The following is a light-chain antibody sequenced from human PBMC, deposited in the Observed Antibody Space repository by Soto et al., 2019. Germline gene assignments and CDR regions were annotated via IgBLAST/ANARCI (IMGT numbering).Light chain of an antibody. CDR1: QSVSSNY. Sequence: EIVSTQSPDTLSLSPGESATLSCRASQSVSSNYLAWYQQKPGRAPRLLIYGASNRATGIPDRFSGSGSGTDFTLTISRLEPEDFAVFYCQQYDNSITFGQGTRLEIE. V-gene: IGKV3-20*01. CDR3: QQYDNSIT. J-gene: IGKJ5*01. CDR2: GAS.